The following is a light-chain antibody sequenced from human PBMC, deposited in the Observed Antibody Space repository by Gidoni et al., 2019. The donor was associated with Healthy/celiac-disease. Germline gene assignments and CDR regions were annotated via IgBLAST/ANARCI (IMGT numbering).Light chain of an antibody. CDR2: GAS. Sequence: EIVMTQSPATLSVSPGESATLSCRASQSVSSNLAWYQQKPGQAPMLLIYGASTRATGIPARFSGSWSGTEFTLTISSLQSEDFAVYYCQQYNNWPPLTFGGGTKVEIK. J-gene: IGKJ4*01. CDR1: QSVSSN. V-gene: IGKV3D-15*01. CDR3: QQYNNWPPLT.